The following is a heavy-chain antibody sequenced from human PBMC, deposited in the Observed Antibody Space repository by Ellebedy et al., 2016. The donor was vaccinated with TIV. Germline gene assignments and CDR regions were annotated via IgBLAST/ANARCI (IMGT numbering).Heavy chain of an antibody. Sequence: PGGSLRLSCAASGFTFSSYSMNWVRQAPGKGLEWVSSISSSSSYIYYADSMKGRFTISRDNAKNSLYLQMNSLRAEDTAVYYCAREELGYCSGGSCYPLTSPPDYWGQGTLVTVSS. CDR3: AREELGYCSGGSCYPLTSPPDY. CDR2: ISSSSSYI. J-gene: IGHJ4*02. CDR1: GFTFSSYS. D-gene: IGHD2-15*01. V-gene: IGHV3-21*01.